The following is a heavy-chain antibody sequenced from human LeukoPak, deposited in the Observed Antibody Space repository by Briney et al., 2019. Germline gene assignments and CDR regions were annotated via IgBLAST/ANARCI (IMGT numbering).Heavy chain of an antibody. D-gene: IGHD2-21*01. CDR1: GFSLSTRKMC. V-gene: IGHV2-70*11. J-gene: IGHJ4*02. CDR3: ARIIAGPDYFDS. CDR2: IDWDDDE. Sequence: SGPTLVNPTQTLTLTCTFSGFSLSTRKMCVNFIRQPPGKALEWLARIDWDDDEYYSTSLRPRLTISKDTSKNQVVLTMTNMDPVDTATYYCARIIAGPDYFDSWGQGTLVTVSS.